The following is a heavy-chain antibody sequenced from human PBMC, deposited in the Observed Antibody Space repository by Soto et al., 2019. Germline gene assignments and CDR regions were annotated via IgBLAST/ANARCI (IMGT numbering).Heavy chain of an antibody. V-gene: IGHV1-46*01. J-gene: IGHJ4*02. CDR1: GYRLTSYY. CDR2: INPGDGST. CDR3: ARSYVTSRPIDF. Sequence: ASVKVSCKASGYRLTSYYMHWVRRAPGQGLEWMGIINPGDGSTNYAPKFQGRVTMTSDTSTSTVYMEMSSLRSEDTAMYYCARSYVTSRPIDFRGQGTRVTVYS. D-gene: IGHD1-1*01.